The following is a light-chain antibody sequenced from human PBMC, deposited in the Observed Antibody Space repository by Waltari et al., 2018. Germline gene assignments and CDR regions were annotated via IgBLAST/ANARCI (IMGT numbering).Light chain of an antibody. CDR3: QHYVRLPAT. V-gene: IGKV3-20*01. CDR2: GTS. CDR1: QSVSRA. J-gene: IGKJ1*01. Sequence: EIVFTHSPGTLSSSPGERATLSCRASQSVSRALAWYQQKPGQAPRLLIYGTSNRATGIPDRFSGSGSGTDFSLTISRLEPEDVAVYFCQHYVRLPATFGQGTKVEIK.